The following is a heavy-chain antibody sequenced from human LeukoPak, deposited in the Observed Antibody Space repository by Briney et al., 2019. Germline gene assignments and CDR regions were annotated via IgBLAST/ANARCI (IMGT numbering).Heavy chain of an antibody. CDR3: ARYSRAYNWIDP. CDR1: GDSISNYY. Sequence: PSETLSLTCSVSGDSISNYYWSWIRQPPGKGLEWIGYIYYSGSTNYRPSLKSRATISVDTSKNQFSLKLNSVTAADTAVYYCARYSRAYNWIDPWGQGTLVTVSS. V-gene: IGHV4-59*01. CDR2: IYYSGST. D-gene: IGHD2-21*01. J-gene: IGHJ5*02.